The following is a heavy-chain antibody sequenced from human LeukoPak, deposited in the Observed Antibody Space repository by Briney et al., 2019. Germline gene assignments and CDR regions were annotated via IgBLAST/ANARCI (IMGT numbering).Heavy chain of an antibody. CDR1: GGSISSGSYY. J-gene: IGHJ4*02. Sequence: PSETLSLTCTVSGGSISSGSYYWSWIRQPAGKGLEWIGRIYTSGSTNYNPSLKSRVTISVDTSKNQFSLKLSSVTAADTAVYYCALTTVTTGDDYWGQGTLVTVSS. CDR3: ALTTVTTGDDY. CDR2: IYTSGST. V-gene: IGHV4-61*02. D-gene: IGHD4-17*01.